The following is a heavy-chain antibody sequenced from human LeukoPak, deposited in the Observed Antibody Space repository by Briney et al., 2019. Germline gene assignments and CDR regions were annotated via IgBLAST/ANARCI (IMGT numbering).Heavy chain of an antibody. Sequence: ASVKVSCKASGYTFTSYGISWVRQAPGQGLEWMGIINPSGGSTSYAQKFQGRVTMTRDTSTSTVYMELSSLRSEDTAVYYCARGGSPYYYDSSGNLDYWGQGTLVTVSS. CDR3: ARGGSPYYYDSSGNLDY. V-gene: IGHV1-46*01. D-gene: IGHD3-22*01. J-gene: IGHJ4*02. CDR2: INPSGGST. CDR1: GYTFTSYG.